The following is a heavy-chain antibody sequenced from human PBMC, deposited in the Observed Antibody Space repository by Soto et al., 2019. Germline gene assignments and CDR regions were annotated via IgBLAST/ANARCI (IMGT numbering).Heavy chain of an antibody. J-gene: IGHJ6*02. CDR1: GYTFTGYY. CDR3: ASNSGYEQIYYYYGMDV. Sequence: PRPSVKVSCKASGYTFTGYYMHWVRQAPGQGLEWMGWINPNSGGTNYAQKFQGRVTMTRDTSISTAYMELSRLRSDDTAVYYCASNSGYEQIYYYYGMDVWGQGTTVTVSS. V-gene: IGHV1-2*02. D-gene: IGHD5-12*01. CDR2: INPNSGGT.